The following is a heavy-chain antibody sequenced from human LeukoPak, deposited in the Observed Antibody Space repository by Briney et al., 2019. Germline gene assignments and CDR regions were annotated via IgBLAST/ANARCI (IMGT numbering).Heavy chain of an antibody. CDR1: GFTFSSYA. V-gene: IGHV3-9*01. CDR2: ISWNSGTI. D-gene: IGHD1-26*01. Sequence: HPGGSLRLSCAASGFTFSSYAMSWVRQAPGKGLEWVSGISWNSGTIGYADSVKGRFTISRDDAKNSLYLQMNSLRAEDTALYYCALLMGATTNDAFDIWGQGTMVTVSS. J-gene: IGHJ3*02. CDR3: ALLMGATTNDAFDI.